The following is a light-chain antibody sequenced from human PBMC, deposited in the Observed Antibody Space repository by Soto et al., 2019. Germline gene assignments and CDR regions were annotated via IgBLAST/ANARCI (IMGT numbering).Light chain of an antibody. CDR3: CSFASSSTLV. V-gene: IGLV2-11*01. CDR2: DVS. Sequence: QSALTQPPSVSGSPGQSVTISCSGSGSDVGGYDFVSWYQQHPGKAPKLIIYDVSNRPSGVPNRYSGSKSGNTASLTISGLQAEDEADYYCCSFASSSTLVFGGGTKLTVL. CDR1: GSDVGGYDF. J-gene: IGLJ2*01.